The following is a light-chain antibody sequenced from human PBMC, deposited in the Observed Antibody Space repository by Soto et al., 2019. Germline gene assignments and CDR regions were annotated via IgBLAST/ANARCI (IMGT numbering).Light chain of an antibody. V-gene: IGLV2-14*02. CDR1: NSDVGSYSL. Sequence: QSVLTQPASVSGSPGQSITISCTGTNSDVGSYSLVSWYQQHPGEAPKLIIYEGSKRPSGVSNRFSGSKSVNTASLTISGLQAEDEADYYCNSYTSSTTDVFGTGTKLTVL. CDR2: EGS. J-gene: IGLJ1*01. CDR3: NSYTSSTTDV.